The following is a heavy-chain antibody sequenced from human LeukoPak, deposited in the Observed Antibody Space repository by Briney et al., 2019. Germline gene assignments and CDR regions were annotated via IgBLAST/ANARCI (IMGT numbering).Heavy chain of an antibody. V-gene: IGHV3-23*01. D-gene: IGHD2-21*01. CDR1: GFTFSSYA. J-gene: IGHJ4*02. CDR3: AKDKAVMINTKNDY. Sequence: GGSLRLSCAASGFTFSSYAMSWVRQAPGMGLEWVSAISGSGGSTYYADSVKGRFTISRDNSKNTLYLQMNSLRAEDTAVYYCAKDKAVMINTKNDYWGQGTLVTVSS. CDR2: ISGSGGST.